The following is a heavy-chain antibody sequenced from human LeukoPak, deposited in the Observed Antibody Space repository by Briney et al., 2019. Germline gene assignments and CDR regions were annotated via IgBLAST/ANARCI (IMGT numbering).Heavy chain of an antibody. D-gene: IGHD3-22*01. V-gene: IGHV3-23*01. CDR1: GLNFRIYT. CDR3: ANSGHDYDRRGYYLDVALGGT. J-gene: IGHJ5*02. CDR2: IRASGSST. Sequence: PGGSLRLSCAASGLNFRIYTMSWVRQAPGKGLEGVSGIRASGSSTYYADSVKARFTISRDNANSILYLQMNSLRAEDTAVYFCANSGHDYDRRGYYLDVALGGTWGQGTLVTVSS.